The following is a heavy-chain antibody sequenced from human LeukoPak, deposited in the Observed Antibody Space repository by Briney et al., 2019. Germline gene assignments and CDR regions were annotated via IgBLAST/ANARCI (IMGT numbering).Heavy chain of an antibody. D-gene: IGHD3-9*01. J-gene: IGHJ6*02. CDR3: VKGMEDYDILTGVLDV. CDR2: TSYDGNNE. V-gene: IGHV3-30*18. CDR1: GFAFSSFG. Sequence: GGSLRLSCAASGFAFSSFGMHWVRQAPGKGLEYVALTSYDGNNEYYADSVEGRFTISRDNSKNTLYLQMSSLRAEDTAVYYCVKGMEDYDILTGVLDVWGQGTTVTVSS.